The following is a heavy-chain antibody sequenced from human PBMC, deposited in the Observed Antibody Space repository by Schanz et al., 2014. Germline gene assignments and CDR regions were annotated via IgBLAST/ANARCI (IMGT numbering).Heavy chain of an antibody. J-gene: IGHJ4*02. CDR3: AAGGGFLIDY. Sequence: EVQLVESGGGLAQPGGSLRLSCAASGFSFSTYAMNWVRQAPGKGLEWVSLISGRGDSTHYADSVKGRFTISRDNSRKTLSLQMNSLRAEDTAVYYCAAGGGFLIDYWGQGTLVTVSS. V-gene: IGHV3-23*04. CDR1: GFSFSTYA. CDR2: ISGRGDST. D-gene: IGHD2-15*01.